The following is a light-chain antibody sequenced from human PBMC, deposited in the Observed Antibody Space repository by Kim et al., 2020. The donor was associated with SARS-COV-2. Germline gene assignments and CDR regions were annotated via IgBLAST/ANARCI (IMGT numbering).Light chain of an antibody. Sequence: STGEIATLSCSASQSVSTDLAWYQQKSGQAPRLLIYGASTRATGIPSRFSGSGSGTEFTLTISGLQSEDLAVYYCQQYKNWPPITFGQGTRLEIK. CDR1: QSVSTD. CDR2: GAS. V-gene: IGKV3D-15*01. J-gene: IGKJ5*01. CDR3: QQYKNWPPIT.